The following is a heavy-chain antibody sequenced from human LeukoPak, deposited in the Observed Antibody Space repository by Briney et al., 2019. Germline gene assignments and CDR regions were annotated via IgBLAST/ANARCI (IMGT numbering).Heavy chain of an antibody. J-gene: IGHJ4*02. CDR3: ARDFEFTTEDTFASPDY. Sequence: PGGSLRLSCATSGFSFTDYPMNWVRQAPGKGLEWISNIRTTAEGAKYAYYADSVKGRVTISRDDGKNTLYLHMNSLRDDDTAVYYCARDFEFTTEDTFASPDYWGQGTLVTVSS. CDR1: GFSFTDYP. CDR2: IRTTAEGAKYA. D-gene: IGHD5-18*01. V-gene: IGHV3-48*02.